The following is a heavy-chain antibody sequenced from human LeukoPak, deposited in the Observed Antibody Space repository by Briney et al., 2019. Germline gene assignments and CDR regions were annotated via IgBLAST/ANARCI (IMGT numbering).Heavy chain of an antibody. V-gene: IGHV3-48*03. CDR3: ARDHASGSFYPDY. CDR2: ISSSGSDI. D-gene: IGHD3-10*01. Sequence: GGSLRLSCVVSGFTFSSFEMNWVRQAPGKGLEWVSYISSSGSDIYYTDSVKDRFTISRDNAKNSLFLQVNSLRAEDTAVYYCARDHASGSFYPDYWGQGTLVTVSS. CDR1: GFTFSSFE. J-gene: IGHJ4*02.